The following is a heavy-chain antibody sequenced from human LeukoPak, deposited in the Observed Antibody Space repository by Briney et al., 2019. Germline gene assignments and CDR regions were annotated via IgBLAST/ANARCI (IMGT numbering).Heavy chain of an antibody. CDR3: ARDPYNGAYSEGYYYYYMDV. CDR1: GFTFSNYG. D-gene: IGHD1-1*01. Sequence: GGSLRLSCAASGFTFSNYGMSWVRQAPGKGLEWVSAISGSGGSTYYADSVKGRFTISRDNAQNSLYLQMNSLRVEDTAIYYCARDPYNGAYSEGYYYYYMDVWGKGTTVTVSS. J-gene: IGHJ6*03. CDR2: ISGSGGST. V-gene: IGHV3-23*01.